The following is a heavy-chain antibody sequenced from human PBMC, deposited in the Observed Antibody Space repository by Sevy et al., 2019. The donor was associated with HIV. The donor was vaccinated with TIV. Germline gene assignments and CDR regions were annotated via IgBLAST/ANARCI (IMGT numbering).Heavy chain of an antibody. CDR2: ISYDGSNK. J-gene: IGHJ5*02. CDR3: ARDNSYAAGWFDP. Sequence: GGSLRLSCAASGFTFSSYAMHWVRQAPGKGLEWVAVISYDGSNKYYADSVKGRFTISRDNYKNTLYLQMNSLRAEDTAVYYCARDNSYAAGWFDPWGQGTLVTVSS. CDR1: GFTFSSYA. V-gene: IGHV3-30-3*01. D-gene: IGHD2-2*01.